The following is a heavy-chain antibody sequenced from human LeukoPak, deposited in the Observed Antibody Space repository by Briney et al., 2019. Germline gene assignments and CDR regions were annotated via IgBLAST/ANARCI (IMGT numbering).Heavy chain of an antibody. V-gene: IGHV4-59*01. D-gene: IGHD3-10*01. Sequence: SETLSLTCTVSGGSISSYYWSWIRQPPGKGLEWIGYIYYSGSTNYNPSLKSRVTISVDTSKNQFSLKLSSVTAADTAVYYCARGGVLLWFGESFPFDYWGQGTLVTVSS. J-gene: IGHJ4*02. CDR1: GGSISSYY. CDR2: IYYSGST. CDR3: ARGGVLLWFGESFPFDY.